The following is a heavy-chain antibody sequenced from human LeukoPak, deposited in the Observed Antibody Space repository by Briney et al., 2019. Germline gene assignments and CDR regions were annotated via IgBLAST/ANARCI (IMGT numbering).Heavy chain of an antibody. CDR2: MNPNSGNT. Sequence: AASVKVSCKASGYTFTSYDINWVRQATGQGLEWMGWMNPNSGNTGYAQKFQGRVTMTRNTSMSTAYMELSSLRSEDTAVYYCARGAFSCSSTSCYKYYGMDVWGQGTTVTVSS. CDR1: GYTFTSYD. J-gene: IGHJ6*02. V-gene: IGHV1-8*01. CDR3: ARGAFSCSSTSCYKYYGMDV. D-gene: IGHD2-2*02.